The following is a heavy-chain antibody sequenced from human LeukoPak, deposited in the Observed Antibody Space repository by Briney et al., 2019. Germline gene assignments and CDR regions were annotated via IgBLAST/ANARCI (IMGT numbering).Heavy chain of an antibody. CDR3: AGSYVSRSFDY. D-gene: IGHD3-16*01. J-gene: IGHJ4*02. CDR1: GFTGSNNY. CDR2: TYRGGST. V-gene: IGHV3-66*01. Sequence: GGSLRLSCAASGFTGSNNYMSWVRQAPGKGLDWVSITYRGGSTYYADSVKDRFTISRDNSKTTVYLQLNSLRAEDTAVYYCAGSYVSRSFDYWGQGTLVTVSS.